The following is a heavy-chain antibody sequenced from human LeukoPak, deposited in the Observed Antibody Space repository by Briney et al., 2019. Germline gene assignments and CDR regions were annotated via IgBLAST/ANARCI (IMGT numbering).Heavy chain of an antibody. D-gene: IGHD3-22*01. CDR2: INPNSGGT. CDR1: GYTFTGYY. V-gene: IGHV1-2*02. Sequence: WASVKVSCKASGYTFTGYYMHWVRQAPGQGLEWMGWINPNSGGTNYAQKFQGRVTMTRDTSISTGYMELSRLRSDDTAVYFCAREGLSKYYDSSGYYGYWGQGTLVTVSS. CDR3: AREGLSKYYDSSGYYGY. J-gene: IGHJ4*02.